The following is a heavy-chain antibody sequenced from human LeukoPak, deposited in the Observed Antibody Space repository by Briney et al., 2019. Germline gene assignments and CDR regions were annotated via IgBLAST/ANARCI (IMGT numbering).Heavy chain of an antibody. V-gene: IGHV3-21*01. J-gene: IGHJ3*02. CDR3: ARESIVVVQDAFDI. CDR2: ISSSSSYI. CDR1: GFTFSSYS. D-gene: IGHD3-22*01. Sequence: GGSLGLSCAASGFTFSSYSMNWVRQAPGKGLEWVSSISSSSSYIYYADSVKGRFTISRDNAKNSLYLQMNSLRAEDTAVYYCARESIVVVQDAFDIWGQGTMVTVSS.